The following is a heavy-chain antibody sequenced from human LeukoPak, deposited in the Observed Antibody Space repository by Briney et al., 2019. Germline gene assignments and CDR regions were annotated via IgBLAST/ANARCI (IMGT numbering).Heavy chain of an antibody. J-gene: IGHJ4*02. Sequence: QPGGSLRLVCAASGFTFNSYAMRGVRQATGRGVEWVSAIRVSGVITFYPDSVKGRFTISRDNSKSTLYLQMSSLRAEDTAVYYCVKDGSGSYYTYYFDYWGQGTLVTVSS. CDR3: VKDGSGSYYTYYFDY. CDR2: IRVSGVIT. D-gene: IGHD3-10*01. V-gene: IGHV3-23*01. CDR1: GFTFNSYA.